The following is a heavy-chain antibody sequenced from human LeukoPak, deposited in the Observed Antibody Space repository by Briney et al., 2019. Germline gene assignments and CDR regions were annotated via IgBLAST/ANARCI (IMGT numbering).Heavy chain of an antibody. V-gene: IGHV4-38-2*02. D-gene: IGHD6-13*01. CDR2: IYHSGST. J-gene: IGHJ4*02. CDR1: GYSISSGYY. Sequence: SETLSLTCTVSGYSISSGYYWGWIRQPPGKGLEWIGSIYHSGSTYYNPSLKSQVTISVDTSKNQFSLKLSSVTAADTAVYYCARDWAAAGSSFDYWGQGTLDTVSS. CDR3: ARDWAAAGSSFDY.